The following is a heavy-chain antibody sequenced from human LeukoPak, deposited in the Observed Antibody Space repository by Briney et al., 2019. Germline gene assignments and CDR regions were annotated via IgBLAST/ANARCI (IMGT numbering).Heavy chain of an antibody. Sequence: SQTLSLTPAISGVGVSSNTTAWNWISQSPSRGLEWRGRTYYRSQSNTDHAISVKSRITINPATSKKPFSLQLTSVTPEDTAVYYCARVRDCSGGRCHRQYYYYYDGIDVWGQGTTVTVSS. CDR3: ARVRDCSGGRCHRQYYYYYDGIDV. V-gene: IGHV6-1*01. CDR2: TYYRSQSNT. D-gene: IGHD2-15*01. CDR1: GVGVSSNTTA. J-gene: IGHJ6*02.